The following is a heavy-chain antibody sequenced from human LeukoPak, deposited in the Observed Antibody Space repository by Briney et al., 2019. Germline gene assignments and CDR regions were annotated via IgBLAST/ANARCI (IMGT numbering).Heavy chain of an antibody. CDR3: AKMVREFYTISYYFDY. CDR1: GFTFSSYA. D-gene: IGHD2-8*01. J-gene: IGHJ4*02. CDR2: ISGSGAGT. V-gene: IGHV3-23*01. Sequence: GGSLRLSCAVSGFTFSSYAMNWVRQAPGKGMEWVSGISGSGAGTYYADSVKGRFTISRDNSKNTLYLQMNSLRAEDTAVYYCAKMVREFYTISYYFDYWGQGTLVTVSS.